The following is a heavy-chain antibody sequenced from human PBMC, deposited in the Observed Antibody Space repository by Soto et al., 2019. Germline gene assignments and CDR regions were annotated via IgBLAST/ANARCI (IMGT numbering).Heavy chain of an antibody. D-gene: IGHD2-8*02. J-gene: IGHJ6*02. CDR2: VSYDGTEK. Sequence: QVHLVESGGGVVQPGRSLRISCAASGFSFNNNVMHWARQAPGRGLEWVAAVSYDGTEKYYADSVKGRFTISRDNSENTLFLQMNRLRAEDTAVYYCANTKRFYWYHMDVWGQGTTVTVSS. CDR3: ANTKRFYWYHMDV. V-gene: IGHV3-30*18. CDR1: GFSFNNNV.